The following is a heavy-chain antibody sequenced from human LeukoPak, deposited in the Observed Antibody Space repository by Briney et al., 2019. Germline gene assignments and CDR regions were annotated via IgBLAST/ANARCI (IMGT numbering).Heavy chain of an antibody. CDR2: IYYSGST. J-gene: IGHJ4*02. CDR1: GDSINSNNYY. CDR3: ARDSSGWYYFDY. D-gene: IGHD6-19*01. V-gene: IGHV4-61*10. Sequence: SETLSLTCTVSGDSINSNNYYWSWIRQPAGKGLEWIGRIYYSGSTNYNPSLKSRVTISVDTSKNQFSLKLSSVTAADTAVYYCARDSSGWYYFDYWGQGTLVTVSS.